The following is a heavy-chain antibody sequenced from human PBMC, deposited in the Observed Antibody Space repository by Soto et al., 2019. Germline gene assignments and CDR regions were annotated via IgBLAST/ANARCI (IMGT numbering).Heavy chain of an antibody. CDR2: INQDGSEK. V-gene: IGHV3-7*05. CDR3: ARDSSSNWYSYYDKGIDV. Sequence: EVQLVESGGGLVQPGGSLRLSCAASGFTFSRYWMSWVRQAPGKGLEWVANINQDGSEKFYVDSEKGRFTIFRDNAKKSLYLQMNTLIVEYTAVYYCARDSSSNWYSYYDKGIDVWGQWRTVTVSS. D-gene: IGHD6-13*01. J-gene: IGHJ6*02. CDR1: GFTFSRYW.